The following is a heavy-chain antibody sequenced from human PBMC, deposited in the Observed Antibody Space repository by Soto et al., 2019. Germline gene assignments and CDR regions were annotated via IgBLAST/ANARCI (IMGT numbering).Heavy chain of an antibody. Sequence: ASVKVSCKASGYAFTSYGISWVRQAPGQGLEWMGIINPSGGSTSYAQKFQGRVTMTRDTSTSTVYMELSSLRSEDTAVYYCAREGVVVVAATPNWFDPWGQGTLVTVSS. CDR3: AREGVVVVAATPNWFDP. D-gene: IGHD2-15*01. V-gene: IGHV1-46*01. J-gene: IGHJ5*02. CDR2: INPSGGST. CDR1: GYAFTSYG.